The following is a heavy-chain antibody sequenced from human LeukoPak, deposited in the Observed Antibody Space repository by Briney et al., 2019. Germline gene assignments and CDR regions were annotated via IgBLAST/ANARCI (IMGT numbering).Heavy chain of an antibody. CDR3: AEGVYWFDP. J-gene: IGHJ5*02. Sequence: GGSLRLSCAASGFTFSSYGMHWVRQAPGKGLEWVAFIRYDGSSKYYADSVKGRFTISRDNSKNTLYPQMNSLRAEDTAVYYCAEGVYWFDPWGQGTLVTVSS. D-gene: IGHD6-13*01. V-gene: IGHV3-30*02. CDR2: IRYDGSSK. CDR1: GFTFSSYG.